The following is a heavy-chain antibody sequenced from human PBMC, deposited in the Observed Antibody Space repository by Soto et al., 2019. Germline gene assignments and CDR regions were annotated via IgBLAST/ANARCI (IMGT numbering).Heavy chain of an antibody. J-gene: IGHJ6*02. D-gene: IGHD1-26*01. CDR2: FSWNSRNI. V-gene: IGHV3-9*01. CDR1: GFIFDGYV. CDR3: ARWASGAPSYYYGMDV. Sequence: GGSLRLSCAASGFIFDGYVMHWVRQVPGKGLKWVSGFSWNSRNIDYADSVKGRFTISRDNAKNSLYLQMNSLRAEDTSLYYCARWASGAPSYYYGMDVWGQGTTVTVSS.